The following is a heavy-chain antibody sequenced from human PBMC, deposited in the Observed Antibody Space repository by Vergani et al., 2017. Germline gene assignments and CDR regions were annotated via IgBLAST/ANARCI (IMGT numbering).Heavy chain of an antibody. J-gene: IGHJ4*02. Sequence: QMQLQESGPGLVKASETLSLTCTVSGDSIISRSYYWSWIRQPAGKGLGWIGRIHTSGSTNYNPSLKSRVTMSEDTSKNQFALNLTSVTDADTAVYFCAKGSCLGGSCYKPLFDDWGQGILVTVSS. V-gene: IGHV4-61*02. D-gene: IGHD2-15*01. CDR3: AKGSCLGGSCYKPLFDD. CDR1: GDSIISRSYY. CDR2: IHTSGST.